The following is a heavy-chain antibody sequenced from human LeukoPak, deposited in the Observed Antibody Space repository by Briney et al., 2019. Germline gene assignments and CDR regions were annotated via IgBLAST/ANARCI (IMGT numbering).Heavy chain of an antibody. Sequence: PGRPLRLSRVASGFNFNSYPMHWVRQAPGKGLEWVGLISFDGSDKSYADSVEGRFTISRDNSKNTLYLQMNSLSAEDTAVYYCARVLGFGSPPAYWGQGTQVFVSS. CDR3: ARVLGFGSPPAY. V-gene: IGHV3-30*04. D-gene: IGHD3-10*01. J-gene: IGHJ4*02. CDR2: ISFDGSDK. CDR1: GFNFNSYP.